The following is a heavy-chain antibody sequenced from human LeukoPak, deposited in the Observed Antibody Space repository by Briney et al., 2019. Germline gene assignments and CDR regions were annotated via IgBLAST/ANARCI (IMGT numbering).Heavy chain of an antibody. CDR2: IWYDGSNK. Sequence: PGGSLRLSCAASGFTFSSYGMHWVRQAPGKGLEWVAVIWYDGSNKYYADSVKGRFTISRDNSKSTLYLQMNSLRAEDTAVYYRAKDRGYCSGGSCYFGYYFDYWGQGTLVTVSS. CDR3: AKDRGYCSGGSCYFGYYFDY. CDR1: GFTFSSYG. D-gene: IGHD2-15*01. J-gene: IGHJ4*02. V-gene: IGHV3-33*06.